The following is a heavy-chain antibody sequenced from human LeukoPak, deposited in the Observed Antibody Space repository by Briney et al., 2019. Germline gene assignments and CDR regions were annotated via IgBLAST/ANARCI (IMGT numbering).Heavy chain of an antibody. V-gene: IGHV3-21*01. CDR3: ARFGSGWCWEF. D-gene: IGHD6-19*01. Sequence: GGSLRLSCAASGFTFSSYNMYWVRQAPGKGLEWVASISGVRDYIFHADPVKGRFTISRDNTKNSLYLQMNSLRVEDTAVYYCARFGSGWCWEFWGQGTLVTVS. CDR2: ISGVRDYI. CDR1: GFTFSSYN. J-gene: IGHJ4*02.